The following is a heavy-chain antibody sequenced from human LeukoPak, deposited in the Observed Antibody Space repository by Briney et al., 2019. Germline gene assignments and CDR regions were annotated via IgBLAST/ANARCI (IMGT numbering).Heavy chain of an antibody. Sequence: GGALRLSCAASGFTFSSYAMDWVRQAPGKGVEWVAVISYDGSKKYYADSVKGRFTISRDNSKNTLYLQMNSLRAEDTAVYYCARDSVVATITRWFDPWGQGTLVTVSS. CDR3: ARDSVVATITRWFDP. CDR2: ISYDGSKK. V-gene: IGHV3-30*04. D-gene: IGHD5-12*01. CDR1: GFTFSSYA. J-gene: IGHJ5*02.